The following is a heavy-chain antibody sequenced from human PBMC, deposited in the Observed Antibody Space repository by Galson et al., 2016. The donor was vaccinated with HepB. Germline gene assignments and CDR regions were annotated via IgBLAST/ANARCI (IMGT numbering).Heavy chain of an antibody. V-gene: IGHV3-23*01. J-gene: IGHJ4*02. D-gene: IGHD5-24*01. Sequence: SLRLSCAASGLTLNNFVINWIRQAPGKGLEWVSGISVSGDHVYYADSVKGRLPIYRENSKNTVYLQMNSLRAEDTAVYYCGCGSSGDVYNFGAYWGQGTRVTVTS. CDR1: GLTLNNFV. CDR3: GCGSSGDVYNFGAY. CDR2: ISVSGDHV.